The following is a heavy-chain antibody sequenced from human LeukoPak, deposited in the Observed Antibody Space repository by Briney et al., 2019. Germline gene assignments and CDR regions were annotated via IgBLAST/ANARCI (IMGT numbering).Heavy chain of an antibody. CDR3: ARRYSGSSYYFDF. CDR2: IYSGDSDT. J-gene: IGHJ4*02. D-gene: IGHD1-26*01. V-gene: IGHV5-51*01. CDR1: GYSFTSYW. Sequence: GESLKISCKGSGYSFTSYWIGWVRQMPGKGLEWMGIIYSGDSDTRYSPSFQGQVTFSADKSISTAYLQWTSLKASDTAMYYCARRYSGSSYYFDFWGQGTLDTVSS.